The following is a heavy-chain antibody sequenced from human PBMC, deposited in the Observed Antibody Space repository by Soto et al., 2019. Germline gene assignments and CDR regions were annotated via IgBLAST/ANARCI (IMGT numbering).Heavy chain of an antibody. CDR1: GESITSYE. CDR3: ARGYSTSSFDP. V-gene: IGHV4-59*01. J-gene: IGHJ5*01. Sequence: SETLSLTCTVSGESITSYEWSWIRQPPGKGLEWIGYFYYSGSTNDNPSLRSRLTISVDMSKNQFSLKLRSVTAADTAVYYCARGYSTSSFDPWGQGNLVTVSS. D-gene: IGHD6-6*01. CDR2: FYYSGST.